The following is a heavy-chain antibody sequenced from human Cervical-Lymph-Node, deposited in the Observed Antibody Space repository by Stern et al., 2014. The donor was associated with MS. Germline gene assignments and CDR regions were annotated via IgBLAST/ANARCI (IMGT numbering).Heavy chain of an antibody. CDR2: IIPIFGTA. CDR3: AVELGCGAGSCPLGV. Sequence: VQLLESGAEVKKPGSSVKVSCKASGGTFSTYAISWVRQAPGQGLEWMGGIIPIFGTANYAQKFQGRVTIKADESTSTAYMELSSLRSEDTAVYYCAVELGCGAGSCPLGVWGQGTTVTVSS. D-gene: IGHD1-26*01. V-gene: IGHV1-69*01. CDR1: GGTFSTYA. J-gene: IGHJ6*02.